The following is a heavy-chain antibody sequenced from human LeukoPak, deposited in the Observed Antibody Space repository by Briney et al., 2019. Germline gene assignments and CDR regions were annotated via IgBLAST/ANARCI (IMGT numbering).Heavy chain of an antibody. CDR2: INSDGSST. CDR3: ASINYGGNSWFGYYYYGMDV. CDR1: GFTFSSYW. D-gene: IGHD4-23*01. V-gene: IGHV3-74*01. J-gene: IGHJ6*02. Sequence: PGGSLRLSCAASGFTFSSYWMHWVRQAPGKGLVWVSRINSDGSSTSYADSVKGRFTISRDNANNTLYLQMNSLRAEDTAVYYCASINYGGNSWFGYYYYGMDVWGQGTTVTVSS.